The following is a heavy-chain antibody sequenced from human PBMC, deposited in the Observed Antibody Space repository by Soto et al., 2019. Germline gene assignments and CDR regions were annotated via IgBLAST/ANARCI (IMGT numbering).Heavy chain of an antibody. CDR2: MNPNSGNT. Sequence: ASVKVSCKASGYTFTSYDINWVRQATGQGLEWMGWMNPNSGNTGYAQKFQGRVTMTRNTSISTAYMELSSLRSEDTAVYYCAKFALYYYGSGGHDISGGMDVWGQGTTVTVSS. CDR1: GYTFTSYD. CDR3: AKFALYYYGSGGHDISGGMDV. D-gene: IGHD3-10*01. V-gene: IGHV1-8*01. J-gene: IGHJ6*02.